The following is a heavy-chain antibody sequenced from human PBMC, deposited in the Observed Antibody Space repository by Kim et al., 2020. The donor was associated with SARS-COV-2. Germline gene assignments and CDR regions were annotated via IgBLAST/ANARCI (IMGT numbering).Heavy chain of an antibody. CDR2: NK. Sequence: NKYYADSVKGRVNISRDTSKNTLYLQMNSLRAGDTAVYYCACYGSGTTGYWGQRTLVTVSS. D-gene: IGHD3-10*01. V-gene: IGHV3-33*01. CDR3: ACYGSGTTGY. J-gene: IGHJ4*02.